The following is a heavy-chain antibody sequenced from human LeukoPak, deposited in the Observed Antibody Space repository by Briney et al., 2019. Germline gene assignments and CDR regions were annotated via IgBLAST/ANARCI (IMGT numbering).Heavy chain of an antibody. Sequence: PSETLSLTSTVPGGSISSSSYYWGCIRQPPGKGLEWIGSIYYSGSTYYNPSLKSRVTISVDTSKNQFSLKLSSVTAADTAVYYCASGTEWLPNYYFDYWGQGTLVTVSS. CDR2: IYYSGST. V-gene: IGHV4-39*01. CDR1: GGSISSSSYY. D-gene: IGHD3-3*01. J-gene: IGHJ4*02. CDR3: ASGTEWLPNYYFDY.